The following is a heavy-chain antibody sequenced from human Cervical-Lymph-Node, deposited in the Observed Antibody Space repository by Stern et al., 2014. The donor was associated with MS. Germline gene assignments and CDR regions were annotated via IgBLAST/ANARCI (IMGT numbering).Heavy chain of an antibody. Sequence: VQLVESGPGLVKPSGTLSLTCTVSGASLSGVNWWTWVRQPPGKGLEWIGKVLHTGNTTYNPTLRSRFVMLVDSSKGQFSLQLTSVTAADTAVYYCARGGGTDSPTYDYWGQGTLVTVS. CDR2: VLHTGNT. V-gene: IGHV4-4*02. CDR3: ARGGGTDSPTYDY. D-gene: IGHD3-16*01. CDR1: GASLSGVNW. J-gene: IGHJ4*02.